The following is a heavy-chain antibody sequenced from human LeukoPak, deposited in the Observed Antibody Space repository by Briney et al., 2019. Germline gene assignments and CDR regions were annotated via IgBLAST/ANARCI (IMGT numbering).Heavy chain of an antibody. CDR1: GYTFTTLD. J-gene: IGHJ4*02. CDR2: MNPNSGNT. V-gene: IGHV1-8*02. CDR3: ARALEYDYVWGSYGY. Sequence: ASVKVSCKASGYTFTTLDINWVRQATGQGLEWMGWMNPNSGNTGYAQKFQGRVTMTRNTSISTAYMELSSLRSEDTAVYYCARALEYDYVWGSYGYWGQGTLVTVSS. D-gene: IGHD3-16*01.